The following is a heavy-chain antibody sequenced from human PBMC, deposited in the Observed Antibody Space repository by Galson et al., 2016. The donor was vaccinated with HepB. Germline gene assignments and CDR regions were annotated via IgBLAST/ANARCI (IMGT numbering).Heavy chain of an antibody. CDR1: GFTFNNYA. D-gene: IGHD6-13*01. J-gene: IGHJ4*02. CDR3: AEGTAASSKYYFDF. V-gene: IGHV3-23*01. Sequence: SLRLSCAASGFTFNNYAMSWVRQAPGEGLEWVSAISGSGVTTYYADSVKGRFSISRDNSKNTLYLHINSLRAEDTAVYYRAEGTAASSKYYFDFWGQGAPVTASS. CDR2: ISGSGVTT.